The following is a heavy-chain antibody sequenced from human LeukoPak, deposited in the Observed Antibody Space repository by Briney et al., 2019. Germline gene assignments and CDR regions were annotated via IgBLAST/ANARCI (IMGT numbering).Heavy chain of an antibody. Sequence: PGGSLRLSCAASGFTFDGYAMHWVRQAPGKGLEWVSLISWDGGSTYYADSVKGRFTISRDNSKSSLYLQMNSLRAEDTALYYCAKDGARGIWFGGTFDYWGQGTLVTVSS. J-gene: IGHJ4*02. CDR2: ISWDGGST. D-gene: IGHD3-10*01. CDR1: GFTFDGYA. V-gene: IGHV3-43D*04. CDR3: AKDGARGIWFGGTFDY.